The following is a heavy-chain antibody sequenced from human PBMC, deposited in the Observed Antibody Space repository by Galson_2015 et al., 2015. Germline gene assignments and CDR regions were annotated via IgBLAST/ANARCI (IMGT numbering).Heavy chain of an antibody. CDR2: ISYDGSNK. D-gene: IGHD3-3*01. J-gene: IGHJ4*02. V-gene: IGHV3-30-3*01. CDR3: ARGPMSGYFDY. CDR1: GFTFSSYA. Sequence: SLRLSCAASGFTFSSYAMHWVRQAPGKGLEWVAVISYDGSNKYYADSVKGRFTISRDNSKNTLYLQMNSLRAEDTAVYYCARGPMSGYFDYWGQGTLVTVSS.